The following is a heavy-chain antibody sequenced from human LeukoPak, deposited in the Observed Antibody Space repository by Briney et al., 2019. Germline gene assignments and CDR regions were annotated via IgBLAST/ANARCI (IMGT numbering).Heavy chain of an antibody. Sequence: GGSLRLSCAASGFTFSNAWMSWVRQAPGKGLEWVGRIKSKTDGGTTDYAAPVKGRFTISRDDSKNTLYLQMNSLKTEDTAVYYCTPRYSGSFALNYWGQGTLVTVSS. D-gene: IGHD1-26*01. CDR3: TPRYSGSFALNY. J-gene: IGHJ4*02. V-gene: IGHV3-15*01. CDR2: IKSKTDGGTT. CDR1: GFTFSNAW.